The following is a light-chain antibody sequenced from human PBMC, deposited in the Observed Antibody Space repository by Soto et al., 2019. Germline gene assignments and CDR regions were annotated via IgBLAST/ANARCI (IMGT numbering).Light chain of an antibody. CDR1: QSVSSK. Sequence: EMVMTQSPATLSVSPGERATLSCRASQSVSSKLAWYHQKPGQAPTLLIYDTSTRATGIPARFSGSGSGTEFTLTISSLQPEDFAVYYCQQYSNWPPITFGQGTRLEI. CDR3: QQYSNWPPIT. CDR2: DTS. V-gene: IGKV3-15*01. J-gene: IGKJ5*01.